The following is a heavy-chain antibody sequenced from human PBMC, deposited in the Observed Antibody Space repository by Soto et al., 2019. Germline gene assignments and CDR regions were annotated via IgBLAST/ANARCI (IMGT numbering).Heavy chain of an antibody. CDR3: ARESMEQQLVPDGSSYFDY. CDR1: GFAFSTYS. D-gene: IGHD6-13*01. J-gene: IGHJ4*02. V-gene: IGHV3-48*01. Sequence: TGGSLRLSCAASGFAFSTYSMNWVRQAPGKGLEWVSYISFSSTTIYYADSVKGRFTISRDNSKNTLYLQMNSLRAEDTAVYYCARESMEQQLVPDGSSYFDYWGQGTLVTVSS. CDR2: ISFSSTTI.